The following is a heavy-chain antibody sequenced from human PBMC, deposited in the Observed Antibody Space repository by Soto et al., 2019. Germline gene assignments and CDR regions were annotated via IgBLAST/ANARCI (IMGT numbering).Heavy chain of an antibody. V-gene: IGHV3-53*02. CDR2: IFSGGAT. Sequence: EVQLVETGGGLIQPGGSLRLSCAASGFTVSSNYMSWIRQAPGEGLEWVSLIFSGGATYYADSVKGRFTISRDNSKNTLYLQMNSLRAEDTAVYYCARVQMVLYYFDYWGQGTLVTVSS. CDR1: GFTVSSNY. CDR3: ARVQMVLYYFDY. J-gene: IGHJ4*02. D-gene: IGHD2-8*01.